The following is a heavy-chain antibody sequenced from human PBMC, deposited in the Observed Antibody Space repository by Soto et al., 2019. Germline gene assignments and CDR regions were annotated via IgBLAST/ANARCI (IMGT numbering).Heavy chain of an antibody. Sequence: GGSLRLSCAASGFTFSSYAMHWVRQAPSKGLEWVAVISYDGSNKYYADSVKGRFTISRDNSKNTLYLQMNSLRAEDTAVYYCARDLERYFDWSSMDVWGQGTTVTVSS. CDR1: GFTFSSYA. J-gene: IGHJ6*02. V-gene: IGHV3-30-3*01. CDR3: ARDLERYFDWSSMDV. D-gene: IGHD3-9*01. CDR2: ISYDGSNK.